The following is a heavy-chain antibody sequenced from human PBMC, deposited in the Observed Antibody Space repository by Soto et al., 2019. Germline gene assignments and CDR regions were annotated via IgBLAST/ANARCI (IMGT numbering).Heavy chain of an antibody. Sequence: QVQLVQSGAEVKKPGSSVKVSCKASGGTFSSYAISWVRQAPGQGLEWMGGIIPIFGTANYAQKFQGRVTITADESTSTAYMELSSLRSEDTAVYYCARDERRLGDLFAYYYYGMDVWGQGTTVTVSS. V-gene: IGHV1-69*01. CDR3: ARDERRLGDLFAYYYYGMDV. CDR1: GGTFSSYA. J-gene: IGHJ6*02. CDR2: IIPIFGTA. D-gene: IGHD3-16*01.